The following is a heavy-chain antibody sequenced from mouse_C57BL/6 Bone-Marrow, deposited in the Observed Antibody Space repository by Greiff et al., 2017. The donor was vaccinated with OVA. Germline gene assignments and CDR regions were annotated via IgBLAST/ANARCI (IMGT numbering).Heavy chain of an antibody. CDR2: IDPENGDT. Sequence: VQLQQSGAELVRPGASVQLSCTASGFNIKDDYMHWVKQRPEQGLEWIGWIDPENGDTEYASKFQGKATITADTSSNTAYRQLSSLTSEDTAVYYCTTILYYFDDWGQGTTLTVSS. V-gene: IGHV14-4*01. J-gene: IGHJ2*01. CDR1: GFNIKDDY. CDR3: TTILYYFDD.